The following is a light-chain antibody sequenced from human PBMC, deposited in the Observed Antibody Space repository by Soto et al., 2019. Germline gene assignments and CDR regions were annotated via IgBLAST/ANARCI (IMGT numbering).Light chain of an antibody. Sequence: DIQMTQSPSSLSASLGDRVTVTCRASQKIHNFVSWYQQKPGQAPKLLIFLASTLESGVPSRFGGSGSGTDFTLTISSLQHEDFETYYCQQSFSNPRTFGGGTKVDI. V-gene: IGKV1-39*01. J-gene: IGKJ4*01. CDR3: QQSFSNPRT. CDR2: LAS. CDR1: QKIHNF.